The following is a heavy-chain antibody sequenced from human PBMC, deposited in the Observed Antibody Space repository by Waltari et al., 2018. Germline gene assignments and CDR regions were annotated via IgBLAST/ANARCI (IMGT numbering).Heavy chain of an antibody. CDR1: GFPFSTYA. D-gene: IGHD3-9*01. CDR2: ISPTATT. Sequence: EVRLVESGGGLVQPGGSLRLSCAASGFPFSTYAMNWVRQAPGKGLEWISYISPTATTLYADSVKGRFTISRDNARSSLFLQMNNLRVEDTAVYFCVREDDRGASYFWGQGALVTVSS. CDR3: VREDDRGASYF. V-gene: IGHV3-48*03. J-gene: IGHJ4*02.